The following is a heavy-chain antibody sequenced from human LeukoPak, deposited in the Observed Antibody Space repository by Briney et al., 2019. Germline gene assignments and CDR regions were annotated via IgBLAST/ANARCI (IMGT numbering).Heavy chain of an antibody. J-gene: IGHJ4*02. CDR2: IKHDGSEK. D-gene: IGHD4/OR15-4a*01. CDR3: ARDTYGGFDY. CDR1: GSTFSNYW. V-gene: IGHV3-7*03. Sequence: LSGGSLRLSCAASGSTFSNYWMAWVRQAPGKGLDWVASIKHDGSEKYYVDSVKGRFTISRDDAKNSLYLQMNSLKAEDTALYYCARDTYGGFDYWGQGTLVSVSS.